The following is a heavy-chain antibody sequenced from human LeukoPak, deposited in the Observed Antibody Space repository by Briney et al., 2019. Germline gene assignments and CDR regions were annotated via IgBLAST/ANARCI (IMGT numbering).Heavy chain of an antibody. D-gene: IGHD2-21*01. CDR2: ISGTGGST. J-gene: IGHJ4*02. Sequence: GGSLRLSCEASGFSFRNYAMNWVRQAPGEGLEWVVSISGTGGSTFYADFAKGRFIISRDNSKDTLSLQLNSLTGTDTAVYFCAKGSVAIPQFFKSWGRGILVTVSS. CDR1: GFSFRNYA. V-gene: IGHV3-23*01. CDR3: AKGSVAIPQFFKS.